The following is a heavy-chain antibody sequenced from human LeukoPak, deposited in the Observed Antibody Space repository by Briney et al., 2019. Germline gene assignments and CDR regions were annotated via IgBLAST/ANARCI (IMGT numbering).Heavy chain of an antibody. CDR3: ARGGYYYGMDV. CDR2: IYYSGST. D-gene: IGHD3-16*01. CDR1: GGSISSSSYY. Sequence: PSETLSLTCTVSGGSISSSSYYWGWIRQPPGKGLERIGSIYYSGSTYYNPSLKSRVTISVDTSKNQFSLKLSSVTAADTAVYYCARGGYYYGMDVWGQGTTVTVSS. V-gene: IGHV4-39*07. J-gene: IGHJ6*02.